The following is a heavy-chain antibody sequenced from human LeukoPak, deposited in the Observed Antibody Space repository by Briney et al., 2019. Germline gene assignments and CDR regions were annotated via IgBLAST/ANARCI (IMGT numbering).Heavy chain of an antibody. D-gene: IGHD3-22*01. Sequence: GGSLKLSCAASGFTFSGSAMHWVRQASGKGLEWVGRIRSKANSYATAYAASVKGRFNISRDDSKNTAYLQMNSLKTEDTAVYYCTSGDYYDSSGYWSYWGQGTLVTVSS. V-gene: IGHV3-73*01. CDR1: GFTFSGSA. CDR2: IRSKANSYAT. J-gene: IGHJ4*02. CDR3: TSGDYYDSSGYWSY.